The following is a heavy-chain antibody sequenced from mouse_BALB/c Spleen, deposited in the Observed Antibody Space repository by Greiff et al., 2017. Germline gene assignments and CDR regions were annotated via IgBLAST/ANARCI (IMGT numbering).Heavy chain of an antibody. CDR3: TRKGACAMVTSHYAMDY. V-gene: IGHV5-17*02. CDR1: GFSFSSFG. Sequence: EVQLVESGAGLVQPGGSLSLSCAVSGFSFSSFGVHWVRQPPGKGLEWVAYISSGSSTIYYADTVKGRFTISRDNTKNTLFLQMTSLRSEDTAMYYCTRKGACAMVTSHYAMDYWGQGTSVTVSA. CDR2: ISSGSSTI. D-gene: IGHD2-2*01. J-gene: IGHJ4*01.